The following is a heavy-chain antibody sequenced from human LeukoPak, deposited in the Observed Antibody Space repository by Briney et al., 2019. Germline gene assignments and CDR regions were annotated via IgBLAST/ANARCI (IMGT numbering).Heavy chain of an antibody. V-gene: IGHV3-33*01. CDR3: GRTSGPPGPFFGY. Sequence: GGSLRLSCAASGFTFNRYGVHWVRQAPGKGPEWVGVMWYEGSNKYYADSVKSRFTISRENSENTLYLESNSLEAEGTAVYYRGRTSGPPGPFFGYWGQGTLVTVSS. J-gene: IGHJ4*02. CDR1: GFTFNRYG. D-gene: IGHD3-10*01. CDR2: MWYEGSNK.